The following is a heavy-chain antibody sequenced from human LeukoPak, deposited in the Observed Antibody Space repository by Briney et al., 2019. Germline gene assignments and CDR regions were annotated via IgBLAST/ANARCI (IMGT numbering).Heavy chain of an antibody. CDR2: IYSSGSR. CDR3: ARLNGDGFDI. Sequence: SETLSLTCTVSGDSLDGHYWYWVREPAGPGLEWIGRIYSSGSRNYAPSLKSRVTMSIDTSKKSLSLKLNTVTAADTAVYYCARLNGDGFDIWGQGAKVTVSS. V-gene: IGHV4-4*07. CDR1: GDSLDGHY. D-gene: IGHD2-8*01. J-gene: IGHJ3*02.